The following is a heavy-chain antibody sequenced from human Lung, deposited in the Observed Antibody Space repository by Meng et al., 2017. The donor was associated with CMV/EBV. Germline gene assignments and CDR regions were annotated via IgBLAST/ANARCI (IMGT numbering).Heavy chain of an antibody. J-gene: IGHJ4*02. CDR3: VRANLGSADY. CDR2: ITPSSGGT. CDR1: GYTFTGYY. D-gene: IGHD7-27*01. Sequence: QVQLVQSGPEVTKPGASAKVSCKASGYTFTGYYMHWLRQAPGQGLEWVGRITPSSGGTTYAQKFQGRVTMTRDTSISTAYMELSSLRSDDAAIYYCVRANLGSADYWGQGTLVTVSS. V-gene: IGHV1-2*06.